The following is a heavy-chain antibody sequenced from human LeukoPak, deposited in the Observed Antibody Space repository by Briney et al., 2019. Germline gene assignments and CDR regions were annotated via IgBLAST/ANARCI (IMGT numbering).Heavy chain of an antibody. J-gene: IGHJ4*02. CDR2: IYYSGST. D-gene: IGHD2-21*01. V-gene: IGHV4-59*01. CDR1: GGSISSYY. Sequence: SETLSLTCTVSGGSISSYYWSWIRQPPGKGLEWIGDIYYSGSTNYNPSLESRVAISVDASRSQFSLNLSSVTAADTAVYYCARWSTYYYFDFWGLGTLVTVSS. CDR3: ARWSTYYYFDF.